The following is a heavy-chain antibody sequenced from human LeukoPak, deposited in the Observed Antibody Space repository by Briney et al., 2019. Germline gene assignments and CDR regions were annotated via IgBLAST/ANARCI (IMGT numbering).Heavy chain of an antibody. D-gene: IGHD6-13*01. V-gene: IGHV4-39*07. CDR1: GGSMKNYY. CDR2: IYYSGST. CDR3: ARGLAGLDY. Sequence: SETLSLTCTVSGGSMKNYYWGWIRQPPGKGLEWIGSIYYSGSTYYNPSLKSRVTISVDTSKNQFSLKLSSVTAADTAVYYCARGLAGLDYWGQGTLVTVSS. J-gene: IGHJ4*02.